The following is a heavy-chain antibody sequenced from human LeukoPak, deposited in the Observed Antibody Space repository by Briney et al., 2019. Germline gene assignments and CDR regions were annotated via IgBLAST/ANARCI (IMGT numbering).Heavy chain of an antibody. CDR1: DGSLNNYY. J-gene: IGHJ3*02. D-gene: IGHD5-24*01. Sequence: SETLSLTCNVSDGSLNNYYWSWIRQPPGKGLEWIGYIYYSGTTNYNPSLKSRVTMSVDTSKNQFSLRLSSVTAADTAVYYCASGPEWLHAFDIWSQGTMVIVSS. CDR2: IYYSGTT. V-gene: IGHV4-59*01. CDR3: ASGPEWLHAFDI.